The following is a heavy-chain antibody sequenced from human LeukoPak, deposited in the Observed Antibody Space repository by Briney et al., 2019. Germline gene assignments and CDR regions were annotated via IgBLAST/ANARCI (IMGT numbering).Heavy chain of an antibody. D-gene: IGHD3-22*01. V-gene: IGHV3-33*06. CDR2: IWYDGSNK. Sequence: GGSLRLSCAASGFTFSDYSMNWVRQAPGKGLEWVAVIWYDGSNKYYADSVKGRFTISRDNSKNTLYLQMNSLRAEDTAVYYCAKDDSSGYYSTFDYWGQGTLVTVSS. CDR3: AKDDSSGYYSTFDY. CDR1: GFTFSDYS. J-gene: IGHJ4*02.